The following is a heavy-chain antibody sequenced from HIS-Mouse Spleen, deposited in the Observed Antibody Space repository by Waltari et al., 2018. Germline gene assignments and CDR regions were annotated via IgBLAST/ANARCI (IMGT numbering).Heavy chain of an antibody. CDR1: GGSISSSSYY. Sequence: QLQLQESGPGLVKPSETLSLTCTVSGGSISSSSYYWGWIRQPPGKGLEGIGGIHYSGSTPYTPSLKSRVTISVDTSKNQFSLKLSSVTAADTAVYYCAREIPYSSSWYDWYFDLWGRGTLVTVSS. CDR2: IHYSGST. D-gene: IGHD6-13*01. CDR3: AREIPYSSSWYDWYFDL. J-gene: IGHJ2*01. V-gene: IGHV4-39*07.